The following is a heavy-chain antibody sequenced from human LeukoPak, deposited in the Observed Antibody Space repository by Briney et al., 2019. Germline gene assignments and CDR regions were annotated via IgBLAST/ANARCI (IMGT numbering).Heavy chain of an antibody. CDR1: GFTFDDYA. J-gene: IGHJ3*02. CDR2: ISGDGGST. D-gene: IGHD3-3*01. CDR3: AKDLPFTIFGVVTEFGAFDI. V-gene: IGHV3-43*02. Sequence: PGGSLRLSCAASGFTFDDYAMHWVRQAPGEGLEWVSLISGDGGSTYYADSVKGRFTISRDNSKNSLYLQMNSLRTEDTALYYCAKDLPFTIFGVVTEFGAFDIWGQGTMVTVSS.